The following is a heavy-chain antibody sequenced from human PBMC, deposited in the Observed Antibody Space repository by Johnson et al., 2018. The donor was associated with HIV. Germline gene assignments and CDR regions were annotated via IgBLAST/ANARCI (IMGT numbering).Heavy chain of an antibody. CDR1: GFTVSSNY. J-gene: IGHJ3*01. CDR3: ARDPLTLTTTLDAFDL. D-gene: IGHD4-17*01. V-gene: IGHV3-53*01. CDR2: IYSGGST. Sequence: VQLVESGGGLIQPGGSLRLSCAASGFTVSSNYMNWVRQAPGKGLEWVSVIYSGGSTFYADSVKGRFTISRDSSQNTLYLQMNNLRAEDTAVYYCARDPLTLTTTLDAFDLWGQGTIVTVSS.